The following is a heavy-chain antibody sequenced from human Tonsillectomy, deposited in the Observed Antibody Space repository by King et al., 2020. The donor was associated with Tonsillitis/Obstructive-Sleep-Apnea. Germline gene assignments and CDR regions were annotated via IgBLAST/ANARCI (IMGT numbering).Heavy chain of an antibody. CDR1: GFTFTRSA. J-gene: IGHJ4*02. CDR2: IVVGSGNT. Sequence: VQLVESGPEVKKPGNSVKVSCKASGFTFTRSAVQWVRQARGQRLEWIGWIVVGSGNTYYAQKFQERFTITRDISTSTAYLELSSLRSEDTAFYYCAAGNYYGSGSFFGYWGQGTLVTVSS. V-gene: IGHV1-58*01. D-gene: IGHD3-10*01. CDR3: AAGNYYGSGSFFGY.